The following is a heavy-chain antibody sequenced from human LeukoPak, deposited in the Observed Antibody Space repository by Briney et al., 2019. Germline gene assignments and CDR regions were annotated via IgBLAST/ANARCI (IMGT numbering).Heavy chain of an antibody. D-gene: IGHD2-2*01. V-gene: IGHV3-23*01. CDR1: GFTFDAYT. CDR3: AKDIVVVPAAISGWFLDY. J-gene: IGHJ4*02. CDR2: ISGSGGST. Sequence: GGSLRLSCAASGFTFDAYTMNWVRQAPGKGLEWVSAISGSGGSTYYADSVKGRFTISRDNSKNTLYLQMNSLRAEDTAVYYCAKDIVVVPAAISGWFLDYWGQGTLVTVSS.